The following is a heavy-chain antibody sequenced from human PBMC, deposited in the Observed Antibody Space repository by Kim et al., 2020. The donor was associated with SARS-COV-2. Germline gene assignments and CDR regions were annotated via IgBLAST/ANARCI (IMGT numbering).Heavy chain of an antibody. Sequence: RFTISRDNAKNSLYLQMNSLRAEDTAVYYCARKWAFWSGYSYYYYYGMDVWGQGTTVTVSS. CDR3: ARKWAFWSGYSYYYYYGMDV. D-gene: IGHD3-3*01. J-gene: IGHJ6*02. V-gene: IGHV3-48*03.